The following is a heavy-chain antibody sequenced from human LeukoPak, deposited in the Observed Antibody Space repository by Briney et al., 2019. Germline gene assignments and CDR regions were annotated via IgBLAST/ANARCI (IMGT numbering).Heavy chain of an antibody. Sequence: SVTVSFKASGGTFISYAISWVRQAPGQGLEWMGGIIPIFGTANYAQKFQGRVTITTDESTSTAYMELSSLRSEDTAVYYCARQRRRDYYYYYMDVWGKGTTVTVSS. V-gene: IGHV1-69*05. D-gene: IGHD6-25*01. CDR1: GGTFISYA. CDR3: ARQRRRDYYYYYMDV. CDR2: IIPIFGTA. J-gene: IGHJ6*03.